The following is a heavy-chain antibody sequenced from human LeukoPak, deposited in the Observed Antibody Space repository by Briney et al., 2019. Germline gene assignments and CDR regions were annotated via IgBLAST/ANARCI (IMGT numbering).Heavy chain of an antibody. CDR1: GYTLTELS. J-gene: IGHJ5*02. CDR2: FDPEDGKT. D-gene: IGHD3-10*01. V-gene: IGHV1-24*01. Sequence: ASVKASCKVSGYTLTELSMHWVRQAPEKGLEWMGRFDPEDGKTIYAQNFQGRVTMTTDTSTSTAYMELRSLRSDDTAVYYCARDSGTDSGWFGISKRRWFDPWGQGTLVTVSS. CDR3: ARDSGTDSGWFGISKRRWFDP.